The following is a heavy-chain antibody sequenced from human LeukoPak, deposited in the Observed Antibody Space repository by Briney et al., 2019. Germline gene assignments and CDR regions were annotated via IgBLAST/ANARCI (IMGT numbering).Heavy chain of an antibody. CDR2: ISAHNGDT. J-gene: IGHJ4*02. CDR3: ARGDPGSGWDH. CDR1: GYPFSRYL. Sequence: ASVKVSCKTSGYPFSRYLISWVRQAPGQGLEWMGWISAHNGDTKYAQRVQDRLTMTTDTSTSTAYMELRSLRSDDTAVYYCARGDPGSGWDHWGQGTLVTVSS. D-gene: IGHD6-19*01. V-gene: IGHV1-18*01.